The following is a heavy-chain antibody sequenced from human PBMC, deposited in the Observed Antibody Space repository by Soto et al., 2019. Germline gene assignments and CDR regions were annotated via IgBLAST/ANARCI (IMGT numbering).Heavy chain of an antibody. CDR3: AKDPHPPPPVTTIGWVDY. D-gene: IGHD4-17*01. CDR1: GFTFSSYA. J-gene: IGHJ4*02. Sequence: EVQLLESGGGLVQPGGSLRLSCAASGFTFSSYAMSWVRQAPGKGLEWVSAISGSGGSTYYADSVKGRFTISRDNSKNTLYLQMNPLGAEDTAVYYCAKDPHPPPPVTTIGWVDYWGQGTLVTVSS. V-gene: IGHV3-23*01. CDR2: ISGSGGST.